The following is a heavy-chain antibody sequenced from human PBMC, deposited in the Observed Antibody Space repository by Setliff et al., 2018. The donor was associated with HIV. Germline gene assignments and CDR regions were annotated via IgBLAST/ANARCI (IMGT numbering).Heavy chain of an antibody. V-gene: IGHV4-59*11. D-gene: IGHD2-8*01. CDR3: ARDAPTVYANGWFDP. Sequence: PSETLSLTCTVSGGSFSSHYWSWIRQPPGKGLEWIGSFYYSGSTYYNPSLRSRVTISVDTSKNQFSLKLSSVTAADTAVYYCARDAPTVYANGWFDPWGQGTLVTVSS. CDR1: GGSFSSHY. CDR2: FYYSGST. J-gene: IGHJ5*02.